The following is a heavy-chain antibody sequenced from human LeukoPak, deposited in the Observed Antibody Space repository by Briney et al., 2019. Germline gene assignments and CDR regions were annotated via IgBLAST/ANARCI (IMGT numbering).Heavy chain of an antibody. V-gene: IGHV4-59*08. Sequence: PSETLSLTCTVSGCSISSYYWSWVRQPPGKGLEWIGYIYYSGGTNYNPSLKSRVTISVDTSKNQFPLKLSSVTGAYTAVYYCARQYSDDSSGYYFAYWGQGTLVTVSS. CDR2: IYYSGGT. J-gene: IGHJ4*02. CDR1: GCSISSYY. CDR3: ARQYSDDSSGYYFAY. D-gene: IGHD3-22*01.